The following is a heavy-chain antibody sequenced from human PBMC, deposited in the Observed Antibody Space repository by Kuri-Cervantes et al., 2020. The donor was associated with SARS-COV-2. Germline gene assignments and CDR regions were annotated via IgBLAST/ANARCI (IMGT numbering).Heavy chain of an antibody. J-gene: IGHJ6*03. CDR2: INHRGST. V-gene: IGHV4-34*01. Sequence: AETLSLTCAVYGGSFSGHHWSWIRQPPGKGLEWIGEINHRGSTNYNPSLKRRVTISVDTSKNQFSLWLSSVTDADTAVYYCARATTGIEHNVVLIATYYYYAYMDVWGKGTTVTVSS. D-gene: IGHD2-21*01. CDR3: ARATTGIEHNVVLIATYYYYAYMDV. CDR1: GGSFSGHH.